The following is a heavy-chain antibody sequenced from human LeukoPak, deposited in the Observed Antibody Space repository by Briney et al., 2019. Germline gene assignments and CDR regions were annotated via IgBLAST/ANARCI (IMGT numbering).Heavy chain of an antibody. Sequence: ASVKVSCKVSGHVLAQLSMHWVRQAPGKGLEWMGGLNPETGGKIYARNFQGKVSMTEGTSTGTAYMELSSLRSEDTAMYYCATEHYLGSGTLHYWGQGTLVTVSS. CDR2: LNPETGGK. D-gene: IGHD3-10*01. V-gene: IGHV1-24*01. CDR3: ATEHYLGSGTLHY. CDR1: GHVLAQLS. J-gene: IGHJ4*02.